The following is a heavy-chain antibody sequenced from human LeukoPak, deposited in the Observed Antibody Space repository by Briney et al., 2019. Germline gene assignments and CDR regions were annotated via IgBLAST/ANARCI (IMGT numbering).Heavy chain of an antibody. CDR2: INPNSGGT. V-gene: IGHV1-18*01. CDR3: ARQRTEDSSGYLDWFDP. J-gene: IGHJ5*02. D-gene: IGHD3-22*01. Sequence: GASVKVSCKASGYTFTSYGISWVRQAPGQGLEWMGWINPNSGGTNYAQKLQGRVTMTTDTSTSTAYMELRSLRSDDTAVYYCARQRTEDSSGYLDWFDPWGQGTLVTVSS. CDR1: GYTFTSYG.